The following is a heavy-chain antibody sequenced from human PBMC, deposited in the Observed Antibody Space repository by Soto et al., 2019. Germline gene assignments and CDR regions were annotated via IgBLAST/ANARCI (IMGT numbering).Heavy chain of an antibody. J-gene: IGHJ3*02. CDR2: MNPNSGNT. Sequence: GASVKVSCKASGYTFTSYYMHWVRQATGQGLEWMGWMNPNSGNTGYAQKFQGRVTMTRNTSISTAYMDLSSLRSEDTAVYFCARGLYAFDIWGHGTMVTVSS. CDR1: GYTFTSYY. V-gene: IGHV1-8*02. D-gene: IGHD2-2*01. CDR3: ARGLYAFDI.